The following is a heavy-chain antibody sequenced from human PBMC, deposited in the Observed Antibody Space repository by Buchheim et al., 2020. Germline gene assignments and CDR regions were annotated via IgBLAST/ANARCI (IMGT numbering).Heavy chain of an antibody. D-gene: IGHD3-22*01. CDR1: GFTFSSNS. CDR3: ARDSPTSIGYYPD. Sequence: EVQLVESGGGLVQPRGSLRLSCVASGFTFSSNSMNWVRQAPGKGLEWVSYISSSTSTIYYADSVKGRFTISRDNAKNSLFLQMNSLRAEDTAVYYCARDSPTSIGYYPDWGQGTL. V-gene: IGHV3-48*01. J-gene: IGHJ4*02. CDR2: ISSSTSTI.